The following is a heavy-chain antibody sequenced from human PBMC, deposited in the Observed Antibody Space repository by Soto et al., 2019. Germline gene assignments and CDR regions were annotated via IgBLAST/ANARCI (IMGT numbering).Heavy chain of an antibody. CDR3: ERVLPGAPLYSYGREV. Sequence: PSQTLSLTCAISRDSVSSNSAAWNWIRQSPSRGLEWLGRTYYRSKWYNDYAVSVKSRITINPDTSKNQFSLQLNSVTPEDTAVYYGERVLPGAPLYSYGREVGGKGARAPAPS. CDR1: RDSVSSNSAA. J-gene: IGHJ6*04. D-gene: IGHD3-10*01. CDR2: TYYRSKWYN. V-gene: IGHV6-1*01.